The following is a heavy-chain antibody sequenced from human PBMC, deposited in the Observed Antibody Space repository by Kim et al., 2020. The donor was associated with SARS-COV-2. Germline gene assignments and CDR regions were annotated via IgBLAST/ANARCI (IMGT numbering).Heavy chain of an antibody. CDR3: ARYCSESTVREPVHAFDI. CDR1: GGSISSSSYY. D-gene: IGHD3-10*02. J-gene: IGHJ3*02. Sequence: SETLSLTCTVSGGSISSSSYYWGWIRQPPGKGLEWIGSIYYSGSTYYNPSLKSRVTISVDTSKNQFSLKLSSVTAADTAVYYCARYCSESTVREPVHAFDIWGQGTMVTVSS. CDR2: IYYSGST. V-gene: IGHV4-39*07.